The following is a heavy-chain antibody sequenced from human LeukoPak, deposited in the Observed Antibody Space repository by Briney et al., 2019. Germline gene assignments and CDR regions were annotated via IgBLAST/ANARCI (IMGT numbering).Heavy chain of an antibody. D-gene: IGHD3-22*01. J-gene: IGHJ4*02. CDR3: ARVGEDSSGYYPADY. CDR2: INPNSGGT. V-gene: IGHV1-2*06. CDR1: GYTFTGYY. Sequence: ASVKVSCKASGYTFTGYYMHWVRQAPGQGLEWMGRINPNSGGTNYAQKSQGRVTMTRDTSISTAYMELSRLRSDDTAVYYCARVGEDSSGYYPADYWGQGTLVTVSS.